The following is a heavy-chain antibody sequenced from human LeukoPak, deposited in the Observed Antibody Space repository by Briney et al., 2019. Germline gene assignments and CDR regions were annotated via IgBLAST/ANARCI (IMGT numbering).Heavy chain of an antibody. CDR3: ARVATIPTPLYYYYGMDV. D-gene: IGHD5-12*01. CDR2: TYYRSKWYN. Sequence: SQTLSLTCAISGDSVSSNSAAWNWIRQSPSRGLEWLGRTYYRSKWYNDYAVSMKSRITINPDTSKNQFSLQLNSVTPEDTAVYYCARVATIPTPLYYYYGMDVWGQGTTVTVSS. J-gene: IGHJ6*02. CDR1: GDSVSSNSAA. V-gene: IGHV6-1*01.